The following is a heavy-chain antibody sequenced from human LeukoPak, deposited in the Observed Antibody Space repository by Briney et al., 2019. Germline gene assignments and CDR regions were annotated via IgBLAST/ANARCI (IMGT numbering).Heavy chain of an antibody. CDR3: TNSDDYGDY. V-gene: IGHV3-30*09. J-gene: IGHJ4*02. CDR1: GFIFGDYA. Sequence: GGSLRLSCAASGFIFGDYAMHWVRQAPGKGLEWVAAIAFDDTDRYYIDSVKGRFAISRDDSKNTLYLHMTSLRTEDTAVYYCTNSDDYGDYWGQGTLVTVSS. CDR2: IAFDDTDR.